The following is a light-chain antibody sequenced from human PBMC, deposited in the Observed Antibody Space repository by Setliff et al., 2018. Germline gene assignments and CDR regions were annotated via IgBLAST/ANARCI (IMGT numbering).Light chain of an antibody. CDR1: SSDIGAGYG. Sequence: VLTQPPSVSGAPGQRVTISCTGTSSDIGAGYGVYWYQQLPGTAPKLLIYGNSNRPSGVPDRFSGSKSGTSASLAIAGLQAEDEADYYCQSYGGSLSGYVFGTGTKVTV. V-gene: IGLV1-40*01. CDR2: GNS. J-gene: IGLJ1*01. CDR3: QSYGGSLSGYV.